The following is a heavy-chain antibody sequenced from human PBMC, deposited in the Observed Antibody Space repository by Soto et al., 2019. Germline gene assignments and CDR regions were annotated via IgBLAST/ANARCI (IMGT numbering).Heavy chain of an antibody. Sequence: ASVKVSCKASGTTFTTYYIHWVRQAPGQGLEWMGIINTSGGGTSYAQKFQGRVTMTRDTSTSTVYMELSTLRSEDTAVYYCAGSFGYYTPFDYWGQGTLVTVSS. CDR3: AGSFGYYTPFDY. V-gene: IGHV1-46*01. J-gene: IGHJ4*02. D-gene: IGHD1-26*01. CDR2: INTSGGGT. CDR1: GTTFTTYY.